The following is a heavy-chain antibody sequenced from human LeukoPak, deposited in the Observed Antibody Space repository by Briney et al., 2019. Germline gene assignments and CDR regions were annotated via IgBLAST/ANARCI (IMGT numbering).Heavy chain of an antibody. D-gene: IGHD6-19*01. CDR2: ISSHGDST. J-gene: IGHJ4*02. CDR3: ARDLVSAPSSGLDF. V-gene: IGHV3-64*01. CDR1: GFTFSNYA. Sequence: GGSLRLSCAASGFTFSNYAMHWVRQAPGKGLEYVSAISSHGDSTYYANSVKGRFSNSRDNSKNTLYLQMGSLRAEDMAVYYCARDLVSAPSSGLDFWGQGTLVTVSS.